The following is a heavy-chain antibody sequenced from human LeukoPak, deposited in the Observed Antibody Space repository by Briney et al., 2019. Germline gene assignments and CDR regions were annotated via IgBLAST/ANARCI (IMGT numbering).Heavy chain of an antibody. D-gene: IGHD3-10*01. CDR3: AKERYYYGSGTNFDY. V-gene: IGHV3-30*18. CDR2: ISYDGSNK. Sequence: GGSLRLSCAASGFTFSSYGVHWVRQAPGKGLEWVAVISYDGSNKYYADSVKGRFTISRDNSKNTLYLQMNSLRAEDTAVYYCAKERYYYGSGTNFDYWGQGTLVTVSS. CDR1: GFTFSSYG. J-gene: IGHJ4*02.